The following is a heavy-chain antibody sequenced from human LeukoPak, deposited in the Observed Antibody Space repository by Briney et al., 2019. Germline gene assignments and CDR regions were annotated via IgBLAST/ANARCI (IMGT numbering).Heavy chain of an antibody. Sequence: SETLSLTCTVSGGSISSGSYYWSWIRQPAGKGLEWIGRIYTSGSTNYNPSLKSRVTISVDTSKNQFSLKLSSVTAADTAVYYCARQLLWGYDPWGQGTPVTVSS. J-gene: IGHJ5*02. CDR2: IYTSGST. D-gene: IGHD2-2*01. V-gene: IGHV4-61*02. CDR1: GGSISSGSYY. CDR3: ARQLLWGYDP.